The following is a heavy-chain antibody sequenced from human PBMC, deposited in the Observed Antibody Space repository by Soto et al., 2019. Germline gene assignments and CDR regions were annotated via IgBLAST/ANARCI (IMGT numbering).Heavy chain of an antibody. CDR1: GGSISSGGYY. CDR3: ERYMIYNGSGIYYMSYYYYYGMDV. Sequence: TLSLTCTVSGGSISSGGYYWSWIRQHPGKGLEWIGYIYYSGSTYYNPSLKSRVTISVDTSKNQFSLKLSSVTAADTAVYYCERYMIYNGSGIYYMSYYYYYGMDVWGQGTTVTVSS. CDR2: IYYSGST. D-gene: IGHD3-10*01. V-gene: IGHV4-31*03. J-gene: IGHJ6*02.